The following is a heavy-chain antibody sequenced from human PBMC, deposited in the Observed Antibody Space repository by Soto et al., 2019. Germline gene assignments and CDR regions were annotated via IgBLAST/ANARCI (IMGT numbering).Heavy chain of an antibody. Sequence: GASVKVSCKASGGSFSSFAFSWVRQAPGQGLEWMGGIIPIFDITNYAQKFQGRVTITADESTSTAYMELSSLGSDDTAVYYCARPDEGGYSSNHHYYYALDVWGQGTTVTVSS. CDR2: IIPIFDIT. CDR3: ARPDEGGYSSNHHYYYALDV. V-gene: IGHV1-69*13. D-gene: IGHD3-22*01. J-gene: IGHJ6*02. CDR1: GGSFSSFA.